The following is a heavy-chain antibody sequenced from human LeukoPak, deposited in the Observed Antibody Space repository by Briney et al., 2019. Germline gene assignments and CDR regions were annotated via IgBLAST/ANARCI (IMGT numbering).Heavy chain of an antibody. Sequence: ASVKVSCKASGYTFTSYDINWVRQATGQGLEWMGWMNPNSGNTGYAQKFQGRVTMTRNTSISTAYMELSSLRSEDTAVYYCARAPGYSSGWYGLDLGLFDYWGQGTLVTVSS. CDR3: ARAPGYSSGWYGLDLGLFDY. J-gene: IGHJ4*02. CDR1: GYTFTSYD. D-gene: IGHD6-19*01. CDR2: MNPNSGNT. V-gene: IGHV1-8*01.